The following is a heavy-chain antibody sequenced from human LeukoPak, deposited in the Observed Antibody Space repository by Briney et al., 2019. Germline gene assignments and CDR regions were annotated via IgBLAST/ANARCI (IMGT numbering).Heavy chain of an antibody. CDR1: GGSISSGGYS. J-gene: IGHJ4*02. Sequence: SETLSLTCAVSGGSISSGGYSWSWIRQPPGKGLEWIGYIYHSGSTYYNPSLKSRVTISVDRSKNQFSLKLGSVTAADTAVYYCAGGPYYGSGSYSYWGQGTLVTVSS. V-gene: IGHV4-30-2*01. CDR3: AGGPYYGSGSYSY. CDR2: IYHSGST. D-gene: IGHD3-10*01.